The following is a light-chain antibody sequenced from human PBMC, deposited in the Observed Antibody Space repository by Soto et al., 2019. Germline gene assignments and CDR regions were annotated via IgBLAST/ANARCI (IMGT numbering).Light chain of an antibody. CDR2: DVS. CDR3: SSYTSGSTRVV. V-gene: IGLV2-14*03. CDR1: SRDVGGYNY. Sequence: QSALTQPASVSGSPGQSITISCTGTSRDVGGYNYVSWYQQHPGKAPKVMIYDVSKRPSGISNRFSGSKSGNTASLTISGLQVEDEADYYCSSYTSGSTRVVFGGGTTLTVL. J-gene: IGLJ2*01.